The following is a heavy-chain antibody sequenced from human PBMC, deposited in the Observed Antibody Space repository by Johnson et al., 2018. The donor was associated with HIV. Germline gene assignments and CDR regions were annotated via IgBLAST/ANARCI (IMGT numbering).Heavy chain of an antibody. D-gene: IGHD3-10*01. V-gene: IGHV3-30-3*01. CDR2: ISYDGSNK. CDR3: ARRMVQGVIITSGAFDI. J-gene: IGHJ3*02. CDR1: GFTFSSYA. Sequence: QMLLVESGGGVVQPGGSLRLSCAASGFTFSSYAMDWVRQAPGKGLEWVALISYDGSNKYYADAVKGRFTISRDNSKNTLYLQMNSLRAEDTALYYCARRMVQGVIITSGAFDIWGQGTMVTVSS.